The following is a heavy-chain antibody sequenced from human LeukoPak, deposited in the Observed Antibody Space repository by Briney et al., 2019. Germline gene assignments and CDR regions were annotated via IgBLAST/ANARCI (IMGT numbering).Heavy chain of an antibody. J-gene: IGHJ3*02. CDR3: AREDENSSSWGVAFDI. CDR1: GFTFSSYW. CDR2: IKQDGSEK. D-gene: IGHD6-13*01. Sequence: GGSLRLSCAASGFTFSSYWMSWVRQAPGKGLEWVANIKQDGSEKYYVDSVKGRFTISRDNAKNSLYLQMNSLRAEDTAVYYCAREDENSSSWGVAFDIWGQGTMVTVSS. V-gene: IGHV3-7*03.